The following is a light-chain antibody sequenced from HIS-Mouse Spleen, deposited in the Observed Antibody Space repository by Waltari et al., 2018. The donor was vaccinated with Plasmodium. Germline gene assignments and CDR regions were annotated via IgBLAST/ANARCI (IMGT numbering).Light chain of an antibody. CDR3: QAWDSSTVV. Sequence: SYELTQPPSVSVSPGQTASITCSGDKLGDKYACWYQQKPGKSPVLVIYQDSKRPSGIPERFSGSNSCNTATLTISGTQAMDEADYYCQAWDSSTVVFGGGTKLTVL. J-gene: IGLJ2*01. CDR2: QDS. CDR1: KLGDKY. V-gene: IGLV3-1*01.